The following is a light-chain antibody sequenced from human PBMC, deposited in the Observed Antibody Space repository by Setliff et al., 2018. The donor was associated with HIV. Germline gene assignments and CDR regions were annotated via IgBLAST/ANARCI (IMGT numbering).Light chain of an antibody. CDR2: DVT. CDR3: SSYSRSSTFGV. V-gene: IGLV2-14*03. CDR1: SSDIGGYGY. Sequence: QSALTQPASVSGSPGQSITISCTGTSSDIGGYGYVSWFQHHPGKAPKLMMSDVTKRPPGVSTRFSGSKSGNTASLTISGLQAEDEADYYCSSYSRSSTFGVFGTGTKVTVL. J-gene: IGLJ1*01.